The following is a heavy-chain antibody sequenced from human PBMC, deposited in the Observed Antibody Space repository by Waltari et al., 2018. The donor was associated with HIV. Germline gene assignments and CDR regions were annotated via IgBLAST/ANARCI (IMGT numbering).Heavy chain of an antibody. V-gene: IGHV1-58*01. CDR2: IGGGRGNA. CDR3: AAPSDPTVTRGIFDY. D-gene: IGHD4-4*01. Sequence: QMQLVQSGPEVKKPGTSVKVSCKASGFTFTSSAVQWVRQARGQRLDWIGWIGGGRGNANYEQKFQERVTITRDMSTSTAYMELSSLRSEDTAVYYCAAPSDPTVTRGIFDYWGQGTLVTVSS. CDR1: GFTFTSSA. J-gene: IGHJ4*02.